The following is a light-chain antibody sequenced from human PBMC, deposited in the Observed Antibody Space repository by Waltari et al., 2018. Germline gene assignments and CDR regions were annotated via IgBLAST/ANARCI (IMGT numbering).Light chain of an antibody. J-gene: IGLJ3*02. CDR1: SSNIGTNT. Sequence: QSVLTQPPSASGTPGQGVTISCSGSSSNIGTNTVIWYQQFPGTSPQRLIHTDNQRPEGVPERFYGSKSGTSACRASSGLQSEDEAHYFCAAWDDSLNTRLFGGGTKVTVL. V-gene: IGLV1-44*01. CDR3: AAWDDSLNTRL. CDR2: TDN.